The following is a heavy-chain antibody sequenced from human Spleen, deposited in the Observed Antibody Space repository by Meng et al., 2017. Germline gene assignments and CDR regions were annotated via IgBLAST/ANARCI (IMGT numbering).Heavy chain of an antibody. CDR1: GGSFRDYY. CDR3: ARGPTTMAHDFDY. D-gene: IGHD4-11*01. V-gene: IGHV4-34*01. CDR2: INHSGST. J-gene: IGHJ4*02. Sequence: QAQLQQWGAGLLRPSETLSLTCIVSGGSFRDYYWSWIRQPPGKGLEWIGEINHSGSTNYNPSLESRATISVDTSQNNLSLKLSSVTAADSAVYYCARGPTTMAHDFDYWGQGTLVTVSS.